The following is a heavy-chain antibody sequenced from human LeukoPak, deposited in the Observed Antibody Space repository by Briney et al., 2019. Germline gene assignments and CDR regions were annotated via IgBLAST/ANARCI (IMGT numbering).Heavy chain of an antibody. CDR3: ARHRDY. CDR2: IYYSGST. CDR1: GVSIGSTNYY. J-gene: IGHJ4*02. Sequence: SETLSLTCTVSGVSIGSTNYYWGWIRQPPGKGLEWIGSIYYSGSTYYNSSLKSRVTISVDTSKNQFSLKLSSVTAADTAVYYCARHRDYWGQGTLVTVSS. V-gene: IGHV4-39*01.